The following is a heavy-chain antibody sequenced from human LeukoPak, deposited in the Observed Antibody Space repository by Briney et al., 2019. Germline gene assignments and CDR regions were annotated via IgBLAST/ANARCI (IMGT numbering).Heavy chain of an antibody. D-gene: IGHD6-13*01. Sequence: SETLSLTCAVYGESFSGYHWTWIRQIPGRGLEWVGEINHSGTTNHNPSVKSRVTISVDTSKNQFSLKLNSVTAADTAVYYCARGSPAAVGSLDYWGHGILVIVSS. CDR1: GESFSGYH. V-gene: IGHV4-34*01. CDR3: ARGSPAAVGSLDY. CDR2: INHSGTT. J-gene: IGHJ4*01.